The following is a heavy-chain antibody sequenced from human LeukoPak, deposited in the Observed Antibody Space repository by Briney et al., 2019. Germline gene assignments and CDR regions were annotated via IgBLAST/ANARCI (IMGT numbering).Heavy chain of an antibody. Sequence: GGPLRLSCVVSGFSISDSYMTWIRQTPGKGLEWLAYISGSGSDIYFADSVKGRFTISRDNAKNSLYLQMNSLRPEDTALYYCSTDPRLLMYWGHGTLVTVSS. V-gene: IGHV3-11*01. CDR3: STDPRLLMY. CDR2: ISGSGSDI. J-gene: IGHJ4*01. D-gene: IGHD2-8*01. CDR1: GFSISDSY.